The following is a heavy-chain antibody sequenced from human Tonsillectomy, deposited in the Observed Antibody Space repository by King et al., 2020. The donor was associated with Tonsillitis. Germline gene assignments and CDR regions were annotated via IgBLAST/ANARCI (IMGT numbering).Heavy chain of an antibody. D-gene: IGHD3-10*01. CDR1: GYTFTGYY. J-gene: IGHJ3*02. CDR3: AREDGGAGLFDI. V-gene: IGHV1-2*02. Sequence: QLVQSGAEVKKPGASVKVSCKASGYTFTGYYMHWVRQAPGKGLEWMGWIKPNSGGTNYAQKFQGRVTMTRDTSISTAYMELSRQRSDDTAVYYCAREDGGAGLFDIWGQGTMVTVSS. CDR2: IKPNSGGT.